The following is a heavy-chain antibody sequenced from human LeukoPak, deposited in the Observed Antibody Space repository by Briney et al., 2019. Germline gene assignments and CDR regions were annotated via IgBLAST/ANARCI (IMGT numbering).Heavy chain of an antibody. Sequence: ASVTVSCKGSGFTFTSYGITWVRQAPGQALEWMGWIITYNGNTHYAQKLQGRVTLTTDTSTNTAYMELRGLRSEDTAVYYCASQRGGDYYYYYMDVWGKGTTVTVSS. CDR2: IITYNGNT. D-gene: IGHD3-16*01. CDR1: GFTFTSYG. V-gene: IGHV1-18*01. CDR3: ASQRGGDYYYYYMDV. J-gene: IGHJ6*03.